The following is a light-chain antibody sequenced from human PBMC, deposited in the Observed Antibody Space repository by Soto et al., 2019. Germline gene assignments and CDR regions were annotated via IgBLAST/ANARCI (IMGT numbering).Light chain of an antibody. V-gene: IGLV1-40*01. CDR2: GNS. J-gene: IGLJ3*02. Sequence: QSVLTQPPSVSGAPGQRVTMSCTGSSSNIGAGYDVHWYQQLPGTAPKLLIYGNSNRPSGVPDRFSGSKSGTSASLDITGLEAEDEANYFCLPYDRRLSVRVFGGGTKLTVL. CDR3: LPYDRRLSVRV. CDR1: SSNIGAGYD.